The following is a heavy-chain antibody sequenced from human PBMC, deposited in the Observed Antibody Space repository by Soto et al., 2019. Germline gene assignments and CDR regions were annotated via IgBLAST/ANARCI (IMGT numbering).Heavy chain of an antibody. CDR3: ARPGRDWGALHY. V-gene: IGHV4-61*05. D-gene: IGHD7-27*01. J-gene: IGHJ4*02. CDR1: GGSISSNIDY. Sequence: TSETLSLTCTVSGGSISSNIDYWGWIRQAPGKGLEGIGFSHYSGGTNYDPPLQSRVTISVDTSKNQFSLKMNSVPAADTAVYYCARPGRDWGALHYWGQGTLVTVSS. CDR2: SHYSGGT.